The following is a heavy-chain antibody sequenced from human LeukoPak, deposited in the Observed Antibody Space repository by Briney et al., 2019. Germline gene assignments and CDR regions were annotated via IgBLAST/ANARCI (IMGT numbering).Heavy chain of an antibody. CDR1: GFTFSSYS. Sequence: GGSLRLSXAASGFTFSSYSMNWVRQAPGKGLEWVSSITISSSYIYYADSVKGRFTISRDNAKNSLYPQMNSLRAEDTAVYYCARGPLKKYDFWSGYHDYWGQGTLVTVSS. V-gene: IGHV3-21*01. CDR3: ARGPLKKYDFWSGYHDY. J-gene: IGHJ4*02. CDR2: ITISSSYI. D-gene: IGHD3-3*01.